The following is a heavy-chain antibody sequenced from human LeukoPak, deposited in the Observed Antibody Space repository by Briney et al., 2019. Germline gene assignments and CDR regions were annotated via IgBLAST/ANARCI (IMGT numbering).Heavy chain of an antibody. CDR3: ARQFHGSGYVDDL. CDR1: GGSFSGYY. CDR2: IYYSGTT. J-gene: IGHJ5*02. V-gene: IGHV4-39*01. D-gene: IGHD5-12*01. Sequence: SETLSLTCGVYGGSFSGYYWGWIRRPPGKGLEWIASIYYSGTTHYNPALKSRVTMSVDTSKDQFSLKLSAVTAADTAVYYCARQFHGSGYVDDLWGQGTLVTVSS.